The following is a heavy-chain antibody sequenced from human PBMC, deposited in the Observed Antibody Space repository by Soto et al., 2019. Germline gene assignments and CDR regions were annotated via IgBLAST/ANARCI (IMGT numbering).Heavy chain of an antibody. CDR3: ARGYWAVTTSWFDP. D-gene: IGHD4-17*01. V-gene: IGHV4-59*01. Sequence: SETLSLTCTVSGGSISSYYWSWIRQPPGKGLEWIGYIYYSGSTNYHPSLKSRVTISVDTSKNQFSLKLSSVTAADTAVYYCARGYWAVTTSWFDPWGQGTLVTVSS. CDR2: IYYSGST. J-gene: IGHJ5*02. CDR1: GGSISSYY.